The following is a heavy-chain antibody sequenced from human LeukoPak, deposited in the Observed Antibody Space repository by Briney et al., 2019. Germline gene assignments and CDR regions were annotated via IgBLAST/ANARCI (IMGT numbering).Heavy chain of an antibody. D-gene: IGHD2-15*01. CDR1: GGTFSSYA. J-gene: IGHJ6*03. Sequence: SVKVSCKASGGTFSSYAISWVRQAPGQGLEWMGRIIPIFGTANYAQKFQGRVTITADKSTSTAYMELSSLRSEDTAVYYCANYICSGGSCSSYYYYYMDVWGKGTTVTVSS. CDR3: ANYICSGGSCSSYYYYYMDV. V-gene: IGHV1-69*06. CDR2: IIPIFGTA.